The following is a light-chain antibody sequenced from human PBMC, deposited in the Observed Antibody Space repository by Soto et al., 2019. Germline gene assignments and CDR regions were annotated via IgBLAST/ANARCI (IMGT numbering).Light chain of an antibody. V-gene: IGLV8-61*01. CDR2: STN. CDR3: VLYMGSGIQV. Sequence: QTVVTQEPSFSVSPGGTVTLTCGLSSGSVSTSYYPSWYQQTPGQAPRTLIYSTNNRSSGVPDRFSGSILGNKAALTITGAHEEDDSDYYCVLYMGSGIQVFGGGTKVTVL. J-gene: IGLJ2*01. CDR1: SGSVSTSYY.